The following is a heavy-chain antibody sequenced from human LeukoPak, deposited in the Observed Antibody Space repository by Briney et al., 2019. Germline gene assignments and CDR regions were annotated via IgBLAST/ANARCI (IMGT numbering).Heavy chain of an antibody. CDR3: ARDSNSYGSGASIDY. V-gene: IGHV3-23*01. CDR1: GFTFSNYA. J-gene: IGHJ4*02. D-gene: IGHD3-10*01. CDR2: VSGSGRNT. Sequence: PGWSLRLSCAGTGFTFSNYAMTWVRQAPGKGLEWVSRVSGSGRNTFYPDSVEARFTISRVNSKNTVYLQMNSLRADDTAVYYCARDSNSYGSGASIDYWGQGTLVTVSS.